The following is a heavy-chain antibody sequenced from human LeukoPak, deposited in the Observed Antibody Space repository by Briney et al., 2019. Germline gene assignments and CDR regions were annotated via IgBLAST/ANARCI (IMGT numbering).Heavy chain of an antibody. V-gene: IGHV4-34*01. CDR3: ARGSESIFDI. J-gene: IGHJ4*02. CDR2: INHSGST. Sequence: SETLSLTCAVYGGSFSGYYWSWIRQPPGKGLEWIGEINHSGSTNYNPSFKSRVTISVDTSKNQFSLKLSSVTAADTAVYYCARGSESIFDIWGQGTLVTVSS. CDR1: GGSFSGYY. D-gene: IGHD3-10*01.